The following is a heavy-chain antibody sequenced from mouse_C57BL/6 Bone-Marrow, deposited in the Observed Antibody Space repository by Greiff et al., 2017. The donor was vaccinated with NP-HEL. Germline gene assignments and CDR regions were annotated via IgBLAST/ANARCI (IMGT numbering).Heavy chain of an antibody. D-gene: IGHD1-1*01. J-gene: IGHJ1*03. V-gene: IGHV1-19*01. CDR3: ARKGNYGSSYPWYFDV. Sequence: EVQGVESGPVLVKPGASVKMSCKASGYTFTDYYMNWVKQSHGKSLEWIGVINPYNGGTSYNQKFKGKATLTVDKSSSTAYMELNSLTSEDSAVYYCARKGNYGSSYPWYFDVWGTGTTVTVSS. CDR1: GYTFTDYY. CDR2: INPYNGGT.